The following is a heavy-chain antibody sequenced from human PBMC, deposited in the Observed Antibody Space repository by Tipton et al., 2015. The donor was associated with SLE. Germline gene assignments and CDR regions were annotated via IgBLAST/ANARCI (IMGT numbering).Heavy chain of an antibody. CDR1: GFTFSSYD. J-gene: IGHJ3*02. D-gene: IGHD2-2*01. V-gene: IGHV3-13*01. Sequence: SLRLSCAASGFTFSSYDMHWVRQATGKGLEWVSAIGTAGDTYYPGSVKGRFTISRENAKNSLYLQMNSLRAGDTAVYYCARGSLVVPAADAFDIWGQGTMVTVSS. CDR3: ARGSLVVPAADAFDI. CDR2: IGTAGDT.